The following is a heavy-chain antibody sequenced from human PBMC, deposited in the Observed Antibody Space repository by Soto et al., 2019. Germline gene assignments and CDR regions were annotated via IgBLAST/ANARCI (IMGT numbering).Heavy chain of an antibody. CDR1: GFTFSHYG. J-gene: IGHJ4*02. CDR3: ARLGGSGRYTVDY. CDR2: IWYDGSNK. D-gene: IGHD3-10*01. Sequence: QVQLVESGGGVVQPGRSLRLSCAASGFTFSHYGMHWVRQSPGKGLEWVALIWYDGSNKYHADSVKGRFTISRDNSKNALYLRMNSLRAEDTALYYCARLGGSGRYTVDYWGQGTLVTVSS. V-gene: IGHV3-33*01.